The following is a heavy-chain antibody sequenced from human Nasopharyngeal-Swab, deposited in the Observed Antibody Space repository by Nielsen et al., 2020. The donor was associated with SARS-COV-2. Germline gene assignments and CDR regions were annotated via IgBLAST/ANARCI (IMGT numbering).Heavy chain of an antibody. CDR2: ISSTSNYI. CDR3: ARAAFVVVPAAVDY. Sequence: GESLKISCAASGFTFSSYAMSWVRQAPGKGLEWVSSISSTSNYIYYADSVKGRFTISRDNAKNSLYLQMNSLRAEDTAVYYCARAAFVVVPAAVDYWGQGTVVTVSS. V-gene: IGHV3-21*01. D-gene: IGHD2-2*01. CDR1: GFTFSSYA. J-gene: IGHJ4*02.